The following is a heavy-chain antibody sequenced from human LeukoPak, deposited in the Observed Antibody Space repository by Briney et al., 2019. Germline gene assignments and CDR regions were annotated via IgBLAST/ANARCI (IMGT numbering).Heavy chain of an antibody. CDR3: ARQTGSGLFTLP. V-gene: IGHV4-39*01. CDR1: GGSFSGYY. Sequence: PSETLSLTCAVYGGSFSGYYWGWIRQPPGKGLEWIGSIYYTGNTYYNAPLKSRVTISIDTSKNQISLRLTSVTAADTAMYYCARQTGSGLFTLPGGQGTLVTVSS. J-gene: IGHJ4*02. CDR2: IYYTGNT. D-gene: IGHD3/OR15-3a*01.